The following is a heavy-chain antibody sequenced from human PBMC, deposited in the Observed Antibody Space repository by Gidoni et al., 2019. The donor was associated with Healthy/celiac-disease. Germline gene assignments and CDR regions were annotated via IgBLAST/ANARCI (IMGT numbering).Heavy chain of an antibody. V-gene: IGHV4-38-2*01. D-gene: IGHD1-26*01. CDR2: IYHSGST. Sequence: VQLQESGPGLVKPSETLSLTCAVSGYSISSGYYWGWIRQPPGKGLEWIGSIYHSGSTYYNPSLKSRVTISVDPSKNQFSLKLSSVTAADTAVYYCARVEWELGYYFDYWGQGTLVTVSS. J-gene: IGHJ4*02. CDR1: GYSISSGYY. CDR3: ARVEWELGYYFDY.